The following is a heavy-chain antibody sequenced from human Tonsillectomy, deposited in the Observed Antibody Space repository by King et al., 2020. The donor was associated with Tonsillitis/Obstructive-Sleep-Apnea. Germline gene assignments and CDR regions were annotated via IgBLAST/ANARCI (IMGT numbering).Heavy chain of an antibody. CDR1: GFTFSSYA. J-gene: IGHJ1*01. CDR2: ISYDGSNK. CDR3: ARDIYSSTTQYFQH. V-gene: IGHV3-30*04. D-gene: IGHD6-13*01. Sequence: VQLVESGGGVVQPGRSLRLSCAASGFTFSSYAMHWVRQAPGKGLEWVAVISYDGSNKYYADSVKGRFTISRDNSKNTLYLQMNSLRAEDTAVYYCARDIYSSTTQYFQHWGQGTLVTVSS.